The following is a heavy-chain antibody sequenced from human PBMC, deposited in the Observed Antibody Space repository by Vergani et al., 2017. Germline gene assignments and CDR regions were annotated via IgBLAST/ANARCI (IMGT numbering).Heavy chain of an antibody. CDR3: AKDRRKAAAGPDY. CDR1: GFTFSSYG. CDR2: IRYDGSNK. V-gene: IGHV3-30*02. J-gene: IGHJ4*02. D-gene: IGHD6-13*01. Sequence: VQLVESGGGLVQPGGSLRLSCAASGFTFSSYGMHWVRQAPGKGLEWVAFIRYDGSNKYYADSVKGRFTISRDNSKNTLYLQMNSLRAEDTAVYYCAKDRRKAAAGPDYWGQGTLVTVSS.